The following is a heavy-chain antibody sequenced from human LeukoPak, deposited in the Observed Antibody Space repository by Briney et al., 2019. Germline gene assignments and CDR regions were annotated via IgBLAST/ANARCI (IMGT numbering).Heavy chain of an antibody. V-gene: IGHV1-2*04. Sequence: ASVKVSCKASGYTFTGYCMHWVRQAPGQGLEWMGWINPNSGGTNYAQKFQGWVTMTRDTSISTAYMELSRLRSDDTAVYYCARDLSGIAAAVGVAERTNDAFDIWGQGTMVTVSS. CDR1: GYTFTGYC. CDR2: INPNSGGT. CDR3: ARDLSGIAAAVGVAERTNDAFDI. D-gene: IGHD6-13*01. J-gene: IGHJ3*02.